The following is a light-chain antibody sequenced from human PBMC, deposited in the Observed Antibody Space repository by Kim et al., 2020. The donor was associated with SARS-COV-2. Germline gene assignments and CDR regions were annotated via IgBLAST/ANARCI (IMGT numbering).Light chain of an antibody. CDR2: RDN. J-gene: IGLJ3*02. CDR1: SKQFGNTG. CDR3: SAWDSSLSAWV. V-gene: IGLV10-54*01. Sequence: QTRTFTGARNSKQFGNTGAAWLQQHQGHPPKLLSYRDNNRPSGVSDRFSASRSGSIASLTITGLQPEDEADYFCSAWDSSLSAWVFGGGTQLTVL.